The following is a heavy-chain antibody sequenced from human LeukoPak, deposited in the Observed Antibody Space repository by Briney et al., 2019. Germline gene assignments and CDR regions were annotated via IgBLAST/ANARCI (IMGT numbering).Heavy chain of an antibody. J-gene: IGHJ3*02. Sequence: SXKVSCKASGGTFISYAISWVRQAPGQGLEWMGRIIPIFGTANYAQKFQGRVTITTDESTSTAYMELSSLRSEDTAVYYCASLSNAQYAFDIWGQGTMVTVSS. CDR1: GGTFISYA. CDR2: IIPIFGTA. CDR3: ASLSNAQYAFDI. D-gene: IGHD2-2*01. V-gene: IGHV1-69*05.